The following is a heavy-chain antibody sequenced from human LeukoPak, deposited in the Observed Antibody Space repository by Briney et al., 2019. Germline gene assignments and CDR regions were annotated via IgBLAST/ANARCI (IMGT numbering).Heavy chain of an antibody. CDR1: GFTFSNYA. Sequence: GGSLRLSCAASGFTFSNYAMSWVRQARGKGLEWVSGIENTGDGTYYTQSVKGRFTISRDNSKNTLYLQMNSLRAEDTAVYYCAKERLGIAVAGTFQHWGQGTLVTVSS. V-gene: IGHV3-23*01. D-gene: IGHD6-19*01. CDR2: IENTGDGT. CDR3: AKERLGIAVAGTFQH. J-gene: IGHJ1*01.